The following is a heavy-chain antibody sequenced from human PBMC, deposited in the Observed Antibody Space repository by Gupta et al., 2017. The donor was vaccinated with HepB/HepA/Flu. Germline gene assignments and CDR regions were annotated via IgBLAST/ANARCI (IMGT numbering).Heavy chain of an antibody. CDR1: GFTFNAYN. J-gene: IGHJ6*02. CDR2: IKSDSISI. Sequence: EVHLVESGGGLVKPGASLRLSCAASGFTFNAYNMNWVRQAPGKGLEWVSSIKSDSISIYDADSVKGRFTISRDNAKNSFYLQMNSLRPEDTAVYYCASRKTNYGTDFWGQGTTVTVSS. CDR3: ASRKTNYGTDF. V-gene: IGHV3-21*01.